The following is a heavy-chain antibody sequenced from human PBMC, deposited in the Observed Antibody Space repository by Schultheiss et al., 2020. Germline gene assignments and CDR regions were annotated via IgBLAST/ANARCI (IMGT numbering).Heavy chain of an antibody. Sequence: GGSLRLSCKGSGYSFTSYWIGWVRQMPGKGLEWMGIIYPGDSDTRYSPSFQGQVTISADKTISTAYLQWSSLKASDTAMYYCARDSDPYGSGYFDYWGQGTLVTVSS. V-gene: IGHV5-51*01. D-gene: IGHD3-10*01. J-gene: IGHJ4*02. CDR2: IYPGDSDT. CDR1: GYSFTSYW. CDR3: ARDSDPYGSGYFDY.